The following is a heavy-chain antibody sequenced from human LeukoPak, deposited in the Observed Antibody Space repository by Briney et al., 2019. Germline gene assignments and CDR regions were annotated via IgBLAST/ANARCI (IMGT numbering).Heavy chain of an antibody. CDR1: GGSISSYY. Sequence: SETLSLTCTVSGGSISSYYWSWIRQPAGKGLEWIGRIYTSGSTNYNPSLKSRVTMSVDTSKNQFSLKLSSVTAADTAVYYCAGSSTSSSGYQWYFDLWGRGTLVTVSS. CDR2: IYTSGST. D-gene: IGHD3-22*01. V-gene: IGHV4-4*07. CDR3: AGSSTSSSGYQWYFDL. J-gene: IGHJ2*01.